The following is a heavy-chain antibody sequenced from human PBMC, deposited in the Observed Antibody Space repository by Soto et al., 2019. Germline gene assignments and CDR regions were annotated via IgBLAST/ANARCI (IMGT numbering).Heavy chain of an antibody. CDR2: IYYSGST. Sequence: SETLSLTCTVSGGSISSGGYYWSWIRRHPGKGLEWIGYIYYSGSTYYNPSLKSRVTISVDTSKNQFSLKLSSVTAADTAVYYCARVGGYCTNGVCLYGMDVWGQGTTVTVSS. CDR1: GGSISSGGYY. J-gene: IGHJ6*02. CDR3: ARVGGYCTNGVCLYGMDV. V-gene: IGHV4-31*03. D-gene: IGHD2-8*01.